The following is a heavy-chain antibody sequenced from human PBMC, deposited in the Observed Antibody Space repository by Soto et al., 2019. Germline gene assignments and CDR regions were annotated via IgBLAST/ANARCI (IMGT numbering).Heavy chain of an antibody. CDR1: GDTFRNEI. CDR2: IIPLLDIA. CDR3: VRDSPIGNAYSGYDGFDH. Sequence: QVQLVQSGAEVKKPGSSVKVSCKASGDTFRNEIITWVRQAPGQGLEWMGRIIPLLDIANYAPKFQGRVTLTADKSPRTAYIELNSLSSEDTAVYFCVRDSPIGNAYSGYDGFDHWGQGTLVTVSS. D-gene: IGHD5-12*01. V-gene: IGHV1-69*08. J-gene: IGHJ4*02.